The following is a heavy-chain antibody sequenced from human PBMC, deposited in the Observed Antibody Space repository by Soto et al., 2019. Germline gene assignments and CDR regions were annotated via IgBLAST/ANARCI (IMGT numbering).Heavy chain of an antibody. CDR3: EVTNGF. CDR1: GYTFTEYD. V-gene: IGHV1-8*01. J-gene: IGHJ4*02. D-gene: IGHD2-21*02. Sequence: ASVKVSCKTSGYTFTEYDLNWVRQAPGQGLEYMGWVSPENRNAGYAPQFRGRVSMTTDTSISTAYLELTNLTHEDTAVYYCEVTNGFWGQGTMVTVSS. CDR2: VSPENRNA.